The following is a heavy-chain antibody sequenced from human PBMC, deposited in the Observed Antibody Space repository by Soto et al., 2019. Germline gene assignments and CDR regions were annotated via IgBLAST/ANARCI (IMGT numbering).Heavy chain of an antibody. CDR3: AKDLGGYSGSYSPDYYYYGMDV. CDR1: GFTFSSYA. D-gene: IGHD1-26*01. V-gene: IGHV3-23*01. Sequence: PGGSLRLSCAASGFTFSSYAMSWVRQAPGKGLEWVSAISGSGGSTYYADSVKGRFTISRDNSKNTLYLQMNSLRAEDTAVYYCAKDLGGYSGSYSPDYYYYGMDVWGQGTTVTVSS. CDR2: ISGSGGST. J-gene: IGHJ6*02.